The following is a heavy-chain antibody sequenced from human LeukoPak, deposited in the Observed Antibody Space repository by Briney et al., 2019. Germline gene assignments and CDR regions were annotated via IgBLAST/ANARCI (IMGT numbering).Heavy chain of an antibody. J-gene: IGHJ4*02. D-gene: IGHD2-21*02. V-gene: IGHV3-74*01. Sequence: GGSLRLSCAAPGFTFSSYWMHWVRQAPGKGLVWVSRIKSDGSGTTYADSVKGRFTISRDNAKNTPYLQMNSLRAEDTAVYYCAGDQAGGDSYFDYWGQGTLVPVSS. CDR2: IKSDGSGT. CDR3: AGDQAGGDSYFDY. CDR1: GFTFSSYW.